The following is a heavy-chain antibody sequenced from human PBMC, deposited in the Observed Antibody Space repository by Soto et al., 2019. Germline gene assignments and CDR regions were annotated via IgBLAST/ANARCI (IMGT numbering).Heavy chain of an antibody. Sequence: SETLSLTCSVSGGSISSSSYYWGWIRQPPGKGLEWIGSIYYSGSTYYNPSLKSRVTISVDTSKNQFSLKLSSVTAADTAVYYCARLTVVPAQFDYWGQGTLVTVSS. V-gene: IGHV4-39*01. J-gene: IGHJ4*02. CDR3: ARLTVVPAQFDY. CDR1: GGSISSSSYY. D-gene: IGHD2-2*01. CDR2: IYYSGST.